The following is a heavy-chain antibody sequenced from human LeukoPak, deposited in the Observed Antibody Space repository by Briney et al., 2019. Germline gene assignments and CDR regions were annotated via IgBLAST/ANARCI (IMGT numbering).Heavy chain of an antibody. CDR1: GFTFSSSA. Sequence: PGGSLRLSCAASGFTFSSSAMSWVRQAPGKGLEWVSAISNNGGYTYYADSVQGRFTISRDNSKSTLCLQMNSLRVEDTAVYYCARDRDSGTYRGAFDYWGQGILVTVSS. CDR3: ARDRDSGTYRGAFDY. CDR2: ISNNGGYT. J-gene: IGHJ4*02. D-gene: IGHD1-26*01. V-gene: IGHV3-23*01.